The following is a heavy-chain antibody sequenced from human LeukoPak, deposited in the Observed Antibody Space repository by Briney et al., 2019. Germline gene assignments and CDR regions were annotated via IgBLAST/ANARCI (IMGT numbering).Heavy chain of an antibody. CDR2: IYTSGST. CDR1: GGSISSYY. J-gene: IGHJ5*02. Sequence: SETLSLTCTVSGGSISSYYWSWIRQPPGKGLEWIGYIYTSGSTNYNPSLKSRVTISVDTSKNQFSLKLSSVTAADTAVYYCARHTVTPLQGEYNWFDPWGQGTLVTVSS. V-gene: IGHV4-4*09. CDR3: ARHTVTPLQGEYNWFDP. D-gene: IGHD4-17*01.